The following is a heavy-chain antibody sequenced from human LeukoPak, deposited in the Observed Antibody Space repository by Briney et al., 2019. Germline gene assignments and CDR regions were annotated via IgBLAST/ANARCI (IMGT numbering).Heavy chain of an antibody. Sequence: GESLKISCKGSGYSFNTYWIGWVRQMPGKGLEWMGIIYAGDSDTRYSPSFQGQVTMSVDKSINTAYLQWSSLRASDTAMYFCERRQGCSNTACPPDYWGQGTLVTVSS. CDR3: ERRQGCSNTACPPDY. CDR1: GYSFNTYW. D-gene: IGHD2-2*01. CDR2: IYAGDSDT. J-gene: IGHJ4*02. V-gene: IGHV5-51*01.